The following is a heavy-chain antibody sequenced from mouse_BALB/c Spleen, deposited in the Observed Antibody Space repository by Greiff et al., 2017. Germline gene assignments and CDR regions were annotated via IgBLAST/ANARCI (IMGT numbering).Heavy chain of an antibody. Sequence: VQLQQSGPGLVKPSQSLSLTCTVTGYSITSDYAWNWIRQFPGNKLEWMGYISYSGSTSYNPSLKSRISITRDTSKNQFFLQLNSVTTEDTATYYCARSLRQEGFAYWGQGTLVTVSA. V-gene: IGHV3-2*02. CDR3: ARSLRQEGFAY. CDR1: GYSITSDYA. J-gene: IGHJ3*01. D-gene: IGHD1-1*01. CDR2: ISYSGST.